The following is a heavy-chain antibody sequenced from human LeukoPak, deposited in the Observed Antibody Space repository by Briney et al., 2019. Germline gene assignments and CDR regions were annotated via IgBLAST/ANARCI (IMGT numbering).Heavy chain of an antibody. V-gene: IGHV4-34*01. Sequence: SETLSLTCAVYGGSFSGYYWSWIRQPPGKGLEWIGEINHSGSTYYNPSLKSRVTISVDTSKNHFSLKLNSVTAADTAVYYCAKPSNYYGSATDAFDFWGQGTMVTVSS. CDR3: AKPSNYYGSATDAFDF. CDR1: GGSFSGYY. D-gene: IGHD3-10*01. CDR2: INHSGST. J-gene: IGHJ3*01.